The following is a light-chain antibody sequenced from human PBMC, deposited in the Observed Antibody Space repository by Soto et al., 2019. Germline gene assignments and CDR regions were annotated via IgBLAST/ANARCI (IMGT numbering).Light chain of an antibody. V-gene: IGLV2-14*01. CDR2: DVS. CDR1: SSDVGGYNY. CDR3: SSYTSSSTYV. Sequence: QSALTQPASVSGSPGQSITISCTGTSSDVGGYNYVSWYQQHPGKAPKLMIYDVSNRPSGVSNRFSGSKSGNTASLTISGLQAEDEADYECSSYTSSSTYVFGTGTEVTVL. J-gene: IGLJ1*01.